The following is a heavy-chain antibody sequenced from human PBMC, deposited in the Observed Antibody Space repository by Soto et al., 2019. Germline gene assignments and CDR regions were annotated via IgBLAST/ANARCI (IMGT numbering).Heavy chain of an antibody. CDR3: ARRGSGSYYDY. J-gene: IGHJ4*02. Sequence: EVQLLEAGGGLVQPGGSLRLSCAASGFTFSSYAMRWVRQAPVKGLEWGSAMSGSGGSTYYADSVKGRFTISRDNSKNTLYLQMNSLRAEDTAVYYCARRGSGSYYDYWGQGTLVTVSS. CDR1: GFTFSSYA. D-gene: IGHD1-26*01. CDR2: MSGSGGST. V-gene: IGHV3-23*01.